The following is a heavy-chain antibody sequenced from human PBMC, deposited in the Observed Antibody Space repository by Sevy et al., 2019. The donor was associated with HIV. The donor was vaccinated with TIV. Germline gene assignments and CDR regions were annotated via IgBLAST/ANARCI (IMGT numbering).Heavy chain of an antibody. CDR1: GFNFRNFW. CDR3: VRDKEVGASILDA. J-gene: IGHJ5*02. Sequence: GGSLRLSSVASGFNFRNFWMSWVRQAPWKGLECVADIKQDGSEAYYVDSVKGRFTISRDNAKNSLYLQMNSLRDEDTAMYFCVRDKEVGASILDAWGQGTPVTVSS. D-gene: IGHD1-26*01. CDR2: IKQDGSEA. V-gene: IGHV3-7*03.